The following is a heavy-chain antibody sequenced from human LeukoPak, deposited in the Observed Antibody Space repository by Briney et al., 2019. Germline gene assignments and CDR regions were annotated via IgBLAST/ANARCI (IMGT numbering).Heavy chain of an antibody. J-gene: IGHJ4*02. D-gene: IGHD3-22*01. CDR2: IYYSGST. Sequence: PSETLSLTCAVYGESFSGFYWSWIRQPPGRGLEWIGYIYYSGSTYYNPSLKSRVTISVDTSKNQFSLKLSSVTAADTAVYYCARDRGFRNYDSSGYLDYWGQGTLVTVSS. CDR1: GESFSGFY. CDR3: ARDRGFRNYDSSGYLDY. V-gene: IGHV4-31*11.